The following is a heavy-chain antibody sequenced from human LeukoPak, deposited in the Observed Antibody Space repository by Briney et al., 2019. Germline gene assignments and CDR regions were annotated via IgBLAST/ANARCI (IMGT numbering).Heavy chain of an antibody. V-gene: IGHV3-23*01. D-gene: IGHD3-22*01. Sequence: GGTLRLSCAASGFTFSTYAMSWVRQAPGKGLEWVSGISGSGGSTFYADSVKGRFTISRDNSKNTLYLQMNSLRAEDTAVYYCAREIVVGMDYFDYWGQGTLVTVSS. CDR3: AREIVVGMDYFDY. J-gene: IGHJ4*02. CDR2: ISGSGGST. CDR1: GFTFSTYA.